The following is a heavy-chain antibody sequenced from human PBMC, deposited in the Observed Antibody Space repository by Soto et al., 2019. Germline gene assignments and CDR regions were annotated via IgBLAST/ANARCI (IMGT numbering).Heavy chain of an antibody. CDR1: GYSFTSYW. D-gene: IGHD3-22*01. CDR3: ARRPGYYYDSSGYYRDAFEI. Sequence: LGESLKISCKGSGYSFTSYWIGWVRQMPGKGLEWMGIIYPGDSDTRYSPSFQGQVTISADKSISTAYLQWSSLKASDTAMYYCARRPGYYYDSSGYYRDAFEIWGQGTMVTVSS. V-gene: IGHV5-51*01. CDR2: IYPGDSDT. J-gene: IGHJ3*02.